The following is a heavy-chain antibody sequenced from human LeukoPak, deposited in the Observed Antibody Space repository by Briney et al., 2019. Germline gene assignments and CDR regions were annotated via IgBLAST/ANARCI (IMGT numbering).Heavy chain of an antibody. CDR2: IYTSGST. CDR1: GGSISSYC. J-gene: IGHJ3*02. V-gene: IGHV4-4*09. D-gene: IGHD3-10*01. Sequence: SETLSLTCTVSGGSISSYCWSWIRQPPGKGLEWIGYIYTSGSTNYNPSLKSRVTISVDTSKNQFSLKLSSVTAADTAVYYCARPARGGGAFDIWGQGTMVTVSS. CDR3: ARPARGGGAFDI.